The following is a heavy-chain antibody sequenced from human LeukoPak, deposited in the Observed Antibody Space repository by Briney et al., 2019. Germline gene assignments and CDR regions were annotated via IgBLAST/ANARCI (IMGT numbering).Heavy chain of an antibody. V-gene: IGHV3-23*01. J-gene: IGHJ5*02. Sequence: GGSLRLSCAASGFTFSTCAMHWVRQAPGKGLEWVSAISGSGGSTYYADSVKGRFTISRDNSKNTLYLQMNSLRAEDTAVYYCAKDPAAAGIVYNWFDPWGQGTLVTVSS. CDR2: ISGSGGST. CDR3: AKDPAAAGIVYNWFDP. CDR1: GFTFSTCA. D-gene: IGHD6-13*01.